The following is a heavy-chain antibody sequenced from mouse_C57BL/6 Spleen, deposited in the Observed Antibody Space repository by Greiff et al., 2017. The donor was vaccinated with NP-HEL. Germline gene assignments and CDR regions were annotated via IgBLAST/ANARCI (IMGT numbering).Heavy chain of an antibody. D-gene: IGHD1-1*01. CDR1: GFTFNTYA. Sequence: GGGLVQPKGSLKLSCAASGFTFNTYAMHWVRQAPGKGLEWVARIRSKSSNYATYYADSVKDRFTIFRDDSQSMLYLQMNNLKTEDTAMYYCVRAHYYGSSWYFDVWGTGTTVTVSS. V-gene: IGHV10-3*01. CDR3: VRAHYYGSSWYFDV. J-gene: IGHJ1*03. CDR2: IRSKSSNYAT.